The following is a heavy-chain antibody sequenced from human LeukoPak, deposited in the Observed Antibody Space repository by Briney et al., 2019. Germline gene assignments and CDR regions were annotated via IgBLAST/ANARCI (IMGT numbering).Heavy chain of an antibody. CDR3: AKDWSHYGDYGNSPFDY. CDR2: IHSGGST. J-gene: IGHJ4*02. V-gene: IGHV3-53*01. D-gene: IGHD4-17*01. Sequence: PGGSLRLSCAASGFTVSSNYMSWVRQAPGKGLEWVSVIHSGGSTYYADSAKGRFTISRDNSKNTLYVQMNSLRAEDTAVYYCAKDWSHYGDYGNSPFDYWGQGTLVTVSS. CDR1: GFTVSSNY.